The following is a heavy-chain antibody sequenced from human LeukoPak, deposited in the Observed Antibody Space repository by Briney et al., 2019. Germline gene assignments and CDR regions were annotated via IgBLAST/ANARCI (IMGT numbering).Heavy chain of an antibody. J-gene: IGHJ4*02. CDR3: ARGPPLGTIRYFDWLPKPLFDY. V-gene: IGHV4-39*07. D-gene: IGHD3-9*01. CDR1: GGSISDSRYY. CDR2: IYYSGST. Sequence: PSETLSLTCTVSGGSISDSRYYWGWIRQPPGKGLEWIGSIYYSGSTYYNPSLKSRVTISVDTSKNQFSLKLSSVTAADTAVYYCARGPPLGTIRYFDWLPKPLFDYWGQGTLVTVSS.